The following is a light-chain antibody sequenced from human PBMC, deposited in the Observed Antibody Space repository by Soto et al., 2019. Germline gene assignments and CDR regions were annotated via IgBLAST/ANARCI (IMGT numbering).Light chain of an antibody. V-gene: IGLV2-14*01. CDR2: DVS. CDR3: SSYTSSSTLV. CDR1: SSDVGGYNY. Sequence: QSVLTQPASVSGSPGQSITISCTGTSSDVGGYNYVSWYQQHPGKAPKLMIYDVSNRPSGLSNRFSGSKSGNTASLTISGLQAVDEADYYCSSYTSSSTLVFGGGTKLTVL. J-gene: IGLJ2*01.